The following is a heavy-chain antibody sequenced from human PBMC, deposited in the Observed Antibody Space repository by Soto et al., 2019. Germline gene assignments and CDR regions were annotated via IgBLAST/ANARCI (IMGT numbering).Heavy chain of an antibody. CDR1: GGSISSSSYY. V-gene: IGHV4-39*01. Sequence: SETLSLTCTVSGGSISSSSYYWGWIRQPPGKGLEWIGSIYYSGSTYYNPSLKSRVTISVDTSKNQFSLKLSSVTAADTAVYYCARLVRAAGIDGMAVWGQGPTVT. CDR3: ARLVRAAGIDGMAV. CDR2: IYYSGST. J-gene: IGHJ6*02. D-gene: IGHD3-10*02.